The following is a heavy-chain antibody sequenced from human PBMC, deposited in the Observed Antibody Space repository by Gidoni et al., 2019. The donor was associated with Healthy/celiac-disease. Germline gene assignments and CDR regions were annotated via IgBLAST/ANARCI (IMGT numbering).Heavy chain of an antibody. Sequence: EVQLVESGGGLVKPGGSLSLSCAASGFTFSSYSMNWVRQAPGKGLEWVSSISSSSSYIYYADSVKGRFTISRDNAKNSLYLQMNSLRAEDTAVYYCARSMVATVTTAPEPFDYWGQGTLVTVSS. CDR3: ARSMVATVTTAPEPFDY. V-gene: IGHV3-21*01. CDR1: GFTFSSYS. D-gene: IGHD4-4*01. CDR2: ISSSSSYI. J-gene: IGHJ4*02.